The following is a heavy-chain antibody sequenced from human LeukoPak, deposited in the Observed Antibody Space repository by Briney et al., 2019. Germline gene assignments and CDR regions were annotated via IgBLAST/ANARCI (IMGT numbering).Heavy chain of an antibody. D-gene: IGHD2-15*01. J-gene: IGHJ5*02. Sequence: SETLSLTCTVSGYSISSCYFWGWIRQPPGKGLEWIGSIYHSGSTYYNPSLESRVTISVDTSKNQCSLKLSSVTAADTGVYYCARVIVVVVAATGGWFDPWGQGTLVTVSS. V-gene: IGHV4-38-2*02. CDR1: GYSISSCYF. CDR2: IYHSGST. CDR3: ARVIVVVVAATGGWFDP.